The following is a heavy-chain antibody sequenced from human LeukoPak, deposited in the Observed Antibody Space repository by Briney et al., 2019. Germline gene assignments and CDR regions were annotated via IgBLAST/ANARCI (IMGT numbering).Heavy chain of an antibody. Sequence: GASVKVSCKASGYTFTGYYMHWVRQAPGQGLEWMGWINPNSGGTNYAQKFQGRVTMTRDTSISTSYMELSRLTSDDTAVYYCAREGRQYTGGWYYFDYWGQGTLVTVSS. V-gene: IGHV1-2*02. D-gene: IGHD2-8*02. CDR2: INPNSGGT. J-gene: IGHJ4*02. CDR1: GYTFTGYY. CDR3: AREGRQYTGGWYYFDY.